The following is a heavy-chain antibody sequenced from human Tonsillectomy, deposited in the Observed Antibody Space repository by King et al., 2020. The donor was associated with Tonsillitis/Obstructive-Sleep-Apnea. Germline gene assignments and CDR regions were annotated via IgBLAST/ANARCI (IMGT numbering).Heavy chain of an antibody. CDR1: GYSFTNYR. D-gene: IGHD3-9*01. J-gene: IGHJ5*01. CDR3: ARHAGHDFLTGFYNSFDS. Sequence: QLVQSGTEVKKPGESLKISCKGSGYSFTNYRIGWVRQMPGKGLEWMGIISPGDSDTWYSPSFQGQVTISADESIHTAYLQWSSLKASDTAIYYCARHAGHDFLTGFYNSFDSWGQGTLVTVSS. CDR2: ISPGDSDT. V-gene: IGHV5-51*01.